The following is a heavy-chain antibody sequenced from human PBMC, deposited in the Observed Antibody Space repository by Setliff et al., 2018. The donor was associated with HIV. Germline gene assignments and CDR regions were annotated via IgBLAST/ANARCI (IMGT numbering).Heavy chain of an antibody. D-gene: IGHD1-1*01. CDR1: GGTFSDFR. CDR2: ITPFVGIT. J-gene: IGHJ3*02. Sequence: GASVKVSCKASGGTFSDFRITWVRQAPGQGLEWMGEITPFVGITNYAQKFQGRVTISADESTATAYIELSSLTSQDTAVYYCARKGTGDAFDIWGQGTMVTVSS. CDR3: ARKGTGDAFDI. V-gene: IGHV1-69*10.